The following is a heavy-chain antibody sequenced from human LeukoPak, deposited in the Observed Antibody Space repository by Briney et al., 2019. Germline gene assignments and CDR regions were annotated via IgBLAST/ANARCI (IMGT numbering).Heavy chain of an antibody. CDR1: GYTFTSYG. J-gene: IGHJ5*02. Sequence: ASVKVSCKASGYTFTSYGISWVRQAPGQGLEWMGWISAYNGNTNYAQKLQGRVTMTTDTSTSTAYMELSSLRSDDTAVYYCARVVPLTYSTSSWFDPWGQGTLVTVSS. CDR2: ISAYNGNT. D-gene: IGHD6-6*01. CDR3: ARVVPLTYSTSSWFDP. V-gene: IGHV1-18*01.